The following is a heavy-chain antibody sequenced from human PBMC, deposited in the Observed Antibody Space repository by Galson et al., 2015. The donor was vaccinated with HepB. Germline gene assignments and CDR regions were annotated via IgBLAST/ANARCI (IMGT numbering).Heavy chain of an antibody. D-gene: IGHD5-18*01. V-gene: IGHV3-30*18. CDR3: AKASGGYSYGYFKYYYYYYGMDV. CDR2: ISYDGSNK. J-gene: IGHJ6*02. CDR1: GFTFSSYG. Sequence: SLRLSCAASGFTFSSYGMHWVRQAPGKGLEWVAVISYDGSNKYYADSVKGRFTISRDNSKNTLYLRMNSLRAEDTAVYYCAKASGGYSYGYFKYYYYYYGMDVWGQGTTVTVSS.